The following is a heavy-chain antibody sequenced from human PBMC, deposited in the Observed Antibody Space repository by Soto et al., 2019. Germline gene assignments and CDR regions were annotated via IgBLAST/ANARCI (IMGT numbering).Heavy chain of an antibody. CDR2: INHSGST. J-gene: IGHJ4*02. V-gene: IGHV4-34*01. CDR1: GGSFSGYY. D-gene: IGHD6-19*01. CDR3: ARVPQVNKYSSGWRVDY. Sequence: NPSETLSLTCAVYGGSFSGYYWSWIRQPPGKGLEWIGEINHSGSTNYNPSLKSRVTISVDTSKNQFSLKLSSVTAADTAVYYCARVPQVNKYSSGWRVDYWGQGTLVTVSS.